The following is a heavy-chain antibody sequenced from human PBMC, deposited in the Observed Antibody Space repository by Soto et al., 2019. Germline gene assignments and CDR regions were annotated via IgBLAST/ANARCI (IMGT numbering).Heavy chain of an antibody. J-gene: IGHJ6*02. Sequence: QVQLVESGGGVVQPGRSLRLSCAASGFTFRSYGMHWVRQAPGKGLEWVAVISYDGSNKYYADSVKGRFTISRDNSKNTLYLQMNSLRAEDTAVYYCAKEQGSNLGMDVWGQGTTVTVSS. CDR2: ISYDGSNK. V-gene: IGHV3-30*18. D-gene: IGHD4-4*01. CDR1: GFTFRSYG. CDR3: AKEQGSNLGMDV.